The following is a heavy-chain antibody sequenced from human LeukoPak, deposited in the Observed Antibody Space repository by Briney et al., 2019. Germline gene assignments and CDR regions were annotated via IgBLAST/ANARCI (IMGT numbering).Heavy chain of an antibody. CDR3: ARDLMAAAVRYNWFDP. CDR1: GYTFTSYG. J-gene: IGHJ5*02. D-gene: IGHD6-13*01. CDR2: ISAYNGNT. Sequence: GASVKVSCKASGYTFTSYGISWVRQAPGQGLEWMGWISAYNGNTNYAQKLQGRVTMTTDTSTSTAYMELRSLRSDDTAVYYCARDLMAAAVRYNWFDPWGQGTLVTVSS. V-gene: IGHV1-18*01.